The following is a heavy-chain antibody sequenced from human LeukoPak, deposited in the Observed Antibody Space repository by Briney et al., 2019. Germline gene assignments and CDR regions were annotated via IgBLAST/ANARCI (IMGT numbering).Heavy chain of an antibody. Sequence: GGSLRLSCAASGFTFSSYAMYWVRQAPGKGLEWVAVISYDGSDKFYADSVKGRFTISRDSSKNTLYLQMNGLRPEDTAVYYCARARPSMWIDYWRQGPLVTVPS. V-gene: IGHV3-30*04. CDR2: ISYDGSDK. D-gene: IGHD5-12*01. CDR3: ARARPSMWIDY. J-gene: IGHJ4*02. CDR1: GFTFSSYA.